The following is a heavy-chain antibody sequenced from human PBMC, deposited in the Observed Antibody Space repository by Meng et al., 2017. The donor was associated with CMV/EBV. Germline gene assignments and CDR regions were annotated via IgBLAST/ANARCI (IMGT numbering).Heavy chain of an antibody. CDR3: AKDRVSQFDY. CDR1: GFTFSSYG. Sequence: GGSLRLSCAASGFTFSSYGMHWFRQAPGKGLEWVAFIRYDGSNKYYADSVKGRFTISRDNSKNTLYLQMNSLRAEDTAVYYCAKDRVSQFDYWGQGTLVTVSS. J-gene: IGHJ4*02. D-gene: IGHD4-11*01. V-gene: IGHV3-30*02. CDR2: IRYDGSNK.